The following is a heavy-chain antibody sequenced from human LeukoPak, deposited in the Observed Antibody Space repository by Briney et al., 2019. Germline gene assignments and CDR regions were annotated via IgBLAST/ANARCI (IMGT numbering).Heavy chain of an antibody. CDR3: AREGDIVVVPGWFDP. D-gene: IGHD2-2*01. CDR1: GGSISSNSYS. V-gene: IGHV4-39*07. J-gene: IGHJ5*02. Sequence: SETLSLTCTVSGGSISSNSYSWGWLRQPPGKGLEWIVSIYYSGSTYYNPSLKSRVTISVDTSKNQFSLKLSSVTAADTAVYYCAREGDIVVVPGWFDPWGQGTLVTVSS. CDR2: IYYSGST.